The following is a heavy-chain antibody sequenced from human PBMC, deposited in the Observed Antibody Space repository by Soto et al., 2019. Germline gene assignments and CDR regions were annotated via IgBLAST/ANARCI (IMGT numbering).Heavy chain of an antibody. D-gene: IGHD6-19*01. CDR2: ISWDGGST. Sequence: EVPLVESGGVVVQPGGSLRLSCAASGFTFDDYTMHWVRQAPGKGLEWLSLISWDGGSTHYADSVKGRFTISRDNSKNSLYLQMNSLGTDDTALYYCAKDRHASGWYYFDYWVRGTLVTVSS. V-gene: IGHV3-43*01. CDR3: AKDRHASGWYYFDY. J-gene: IGHJ4*02. CDR1: GFTFDDYT.